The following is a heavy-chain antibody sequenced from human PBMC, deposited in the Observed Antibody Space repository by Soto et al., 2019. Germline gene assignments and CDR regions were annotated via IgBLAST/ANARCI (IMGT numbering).Heavy chain of an antibody. Sequence: GESLKISCKGSGYSFTSYWIGWVRQMPGKGLEGMGIIYPGDSDTRYSPSFQGQVTISADKSISTAYLQWSSLKASDTAMYYCARGGYCINGVCYELKTWFVPWGQGTLVTVSS. V-gene: IGHV5-51*01. CDR1: GYSFTSYW. J-gene: IGHJ5*02. CDR3: ARGGYCINGVCYELKTWFVP. D-gene: IGHD2-8*01. CDR2: IYPGDSDT.